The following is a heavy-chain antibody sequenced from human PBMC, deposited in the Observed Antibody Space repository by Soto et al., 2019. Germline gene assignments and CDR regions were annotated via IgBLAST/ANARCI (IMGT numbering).Heavy chain of an antibody. D-gene: IGHD1-26*01. CDR2: VYHSGKT. Sequence: QVQLQESGPGLVKPSETLSLTCTVSGGYISSHYWSWIRQPPGKGLEWIGYVYHSGKTDSSPSLKSRVTISMDTSKNQISLSLTSVTAADTAVYYCARPRGTTPAVWYFDLWGRGTLVTVSS. CDR1: GGYISSHY. CDR3: ARPRGTTPAVWYFDL. J-gene: IGHJ2*01. V-gene: IGHV4-59*08.